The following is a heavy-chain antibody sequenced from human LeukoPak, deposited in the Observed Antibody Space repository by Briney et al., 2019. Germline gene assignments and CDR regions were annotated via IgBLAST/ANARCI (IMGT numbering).Heavy chain of an antibody. CDR3: ARAKVASRIRLGY. J-gene: IGHJ1*01. CDR1: GGSIRSYY. Sequence: SETLSLTCTVSGGSIRSYYYNWIRQPPGKGLEWIGYIYHNVSTSFNPSLRSRVTMSVDTSKNQFSLTLISVTAADTAVYYCARAKVASRIRLGYWGHGILVTVSS. D-gene: IGHD2-2*03. V-gene: IGHV4-59*01. CDR2: IYHNVST.